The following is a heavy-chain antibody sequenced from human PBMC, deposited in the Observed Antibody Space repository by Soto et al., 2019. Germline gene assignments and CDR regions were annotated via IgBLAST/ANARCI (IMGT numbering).Heavy chain of an antibody. D-gene: IGHD4-4*01. J-gene: IGHJ5*02. CDR2: IKSKADGETK. CDR3: CVIKRRDQYSTSGYWFDP. CDR1: GFTFSHAW. Sequence: GSLRLSCAASGFTFSHAWMSWVRQAPGKGLEWVGRIKSKADGETKDYGAPVRGRFTISRDDSQDILYLHMNSLRIEDTAVYYCCVIKRRDQYSTSGYWFDPWGPGTLVTVS. V-gene: IGHV3-15*01.